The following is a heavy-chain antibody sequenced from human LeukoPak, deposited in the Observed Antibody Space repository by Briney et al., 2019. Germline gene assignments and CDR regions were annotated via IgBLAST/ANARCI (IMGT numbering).Heavy chain of an antibody. CDR2: ITSSSSPI. J-gene: IGHJ4*02. Sequence: PGGSLRLSRAASGFTLSIYSMNWVRQAPGKGLEWLSYITSSSSPIYYEASLKGRFTISSDNAKNSLYLQLSSLRAEDTAVYYCARVLGGTLGASSDYWGQGTLVTASS. V-gene: IGHV3-48*04. CDR3: ARVLGGTLGASSDY. D-gene: IGHD1-26*01. CDR1: GFTLSIYS.